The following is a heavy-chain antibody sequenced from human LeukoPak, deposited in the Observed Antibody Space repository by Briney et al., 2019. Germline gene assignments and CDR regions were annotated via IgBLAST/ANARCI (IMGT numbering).Heavy chain of an antibody. CDR2: IYTSGST. V-gene: IGHV4-61*02. CDR3: ARVHCTNGVCPEGPGWFDP. CDR1: GGSISSGSYY. Sequence: SQTLSLTCTVSGGSISSGSYYWSWIRQPAGKGLEWIGRIYTSGSTNYNPSLKSRVTISVDTSKNQFSLKLSSVTAADTAVYYCARVHCTNGVCPEGPGWFDPWGQGTLVTVSS. J-gene: IGHJ5*02. D-gene: IGHD2-8*01.